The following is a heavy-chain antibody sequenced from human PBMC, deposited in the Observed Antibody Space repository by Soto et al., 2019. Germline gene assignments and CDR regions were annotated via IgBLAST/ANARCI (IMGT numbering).Heavy chain of an antibody. CDR1: GFTFSSYW. CDR3: ARRWNYRDY. V-gene: IGHV3-7*01. J-gene: IGHJ4*02. Sequence: GSLILACSASGFTFSSYWMSWVRQAPGKGLEWVANIKQDGSEKYYVDSVKGRFTISRDNAKNSLYLQMNSLRVEDTAVYYCARRWNYRDYWGQGTLVTVYS. CDR2: IKQDGSEK.